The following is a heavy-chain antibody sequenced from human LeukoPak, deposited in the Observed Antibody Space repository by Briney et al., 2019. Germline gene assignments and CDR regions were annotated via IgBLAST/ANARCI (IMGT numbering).Heavy chain of an antibody. D-gene: IGHD5-18*01. V-gene: IGHV3-21*01. J-gene: IGHJ4*02. Sequence: GGSLRLSCAASGFTFSSYSMNWVRQAPVKGLEWVSSISSSSSYIYYADSVKGRFTISRDNAKNSLYLQMNSLRAEDTAVYYCARDYRGRRTAMDWGQGTLVTVSS. CDR1: GFTFSSYS. CDR3: ARDYRGRRTAMD. CDR2: ISSSSSYI.